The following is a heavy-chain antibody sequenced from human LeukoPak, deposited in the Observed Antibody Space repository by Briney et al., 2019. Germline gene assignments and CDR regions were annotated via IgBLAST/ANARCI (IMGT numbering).Heavy chain of an antibody. Sequence: SETLSLTCTVSGGSISSSSYYWGWIRQPPGKGLEWIGSIYYSGITYYNPSLKSRVTISLHTSKNQFSLELSSVTAADTAVYYCARLTPSSSSLTILSWGQGTLVTVSS. D-gene: IGHD6-6*01. V-gene: IGHV4-39*07. CDR3: ARLTPSSSSLTILS. CDR1: GGSISSSSYY. CDR2: IYYSGIT. J-gene: IGHJ5*02.